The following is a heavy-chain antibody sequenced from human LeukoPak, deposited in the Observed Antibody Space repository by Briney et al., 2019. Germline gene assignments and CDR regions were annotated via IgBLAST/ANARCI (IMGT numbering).Heavy chain of an antibody. J-gene: IGHJ4*02. D-gene: IGHD5-24*01. CDR1: GFTFTSYA. CDR3: AKDPREGYSLTLPYYFDY. Sequence: PGESLRLSCAASGFTFTSYAMSWVRQAPGKGLEWVSSLSASGDGTFYADSVKGRFTISRDDSMNTLYLQMNSPRTQDTAVYYCAKDPREGYSLTLPYYFDYWGQGTLVTVPS. CDR2: LSASGDGT. V-gene: IGHV3-23*01.